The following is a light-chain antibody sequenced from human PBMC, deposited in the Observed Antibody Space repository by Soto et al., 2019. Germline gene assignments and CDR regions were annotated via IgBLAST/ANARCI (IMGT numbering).Light chain of an antibody. CDR3: QPYDSSLSGYV. V-gene: IGLV1-40*01. Sequence: QSVLTQPPSVSGAPGQRVTISCTGSSSNIGAGYDVHWYQQLPGTAPKLLIYGNSNRPSGVPDRFSGSKSGTSASLAITGLQAEDKADYYCQPYDSSLSGYVFGTGTKLTVL. CDR1: SSNIGAGYD. CDR2: GNS. J-gene: IGLJ1*01.